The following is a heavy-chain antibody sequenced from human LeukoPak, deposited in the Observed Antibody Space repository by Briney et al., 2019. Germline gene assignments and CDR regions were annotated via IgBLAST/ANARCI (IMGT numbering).Heavy chain of an antibody. Sequence: PSETLSLTCTVSGDSISSSSYYWGWIRQPPGKGLEWIGSIYYSGNTYYNPSLKSRVTISVDTSKNQFSLKLSSVTAADTAVYYCARGLGYFDCWSGYPLDYWGQGTLVTVSS. CDR3: ARGLGYFDCWSGYPLDY. V-gene: IGHV4-39*01. CDR2: IYYSGNT. D-gene: IGHD3-3*01. J-gene: IGHJ4*02. CDR1: GDSISSSSYY.